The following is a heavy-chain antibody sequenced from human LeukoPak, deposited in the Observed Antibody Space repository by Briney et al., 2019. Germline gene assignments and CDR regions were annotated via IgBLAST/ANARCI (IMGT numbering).Heavy chain of an antibody. D-gene: IGHD3-10*01. Sequence: SETLSLTCAVSGASISGSGYYLGWIRQPPGKGLEWIGYIYYSGSTNYNPSLKSRVTISVDTSKNQFSLKLSSVTAADTAVYYCARGGAYYYGSGSHTGYYYYYMDVWGKGTTVTISS. V-gene: IGHV4-61*08. CDR3: ARGGAYYYGSGSHTGYYYYYMDV. CDR1: GASISGSGYY. CDR2: IYYSGST. J-gene: IGHJ6*03.